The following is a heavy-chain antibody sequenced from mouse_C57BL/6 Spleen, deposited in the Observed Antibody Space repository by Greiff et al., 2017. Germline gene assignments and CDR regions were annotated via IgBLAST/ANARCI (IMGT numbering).Heavy chain of an antibody. D-gene: IGHD4-1*01. CDR3: TRSETGTGFDY. V-gene: IGHV5-9-1*02. CDR1: GFTFSSYA. Sequence: EVKVVESGEGLVKPGGSLKLSCAASGFTFSSYAMSWVRQTPEKRLEWVAYISSGGDYIYYADTVKGRFTISRDNARNTLYLQMSSLQSEDTAMYYCTRSETGTGFDYWGQGTTLTVSS. J-gene: IGHJ2*01. CDR2: ISSGGDYI.